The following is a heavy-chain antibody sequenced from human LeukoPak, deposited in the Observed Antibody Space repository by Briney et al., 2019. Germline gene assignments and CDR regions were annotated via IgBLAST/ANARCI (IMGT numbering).Heavy chain of an antibody. CDR3: ARDSGYYDSSGLPRY. Sequence: ASVKVSCKASGYTFTSYYMHWVRQAPGQGLEWMGIISPSGGSTSYAQKFQGRVTMTRDTSTSTVYMELSSLRSEDTAVYYCARDSGYYDSSGLPRYWGQGTLVTVSS. V-gene: IGHV1-46*01. CDR2: ISPSGGST. D-gene: IGHD3-22*01. J-gene: IGHJ4*02. CDR1: GYTFTSYY.